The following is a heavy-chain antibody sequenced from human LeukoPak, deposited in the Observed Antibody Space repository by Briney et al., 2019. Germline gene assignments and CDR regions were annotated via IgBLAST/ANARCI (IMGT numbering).Heavy chain of an antibody. CDR1: GFTFSSHS. Sequence: PGGSLRLSCAASGFTFSSHSMNWVRQAPGKGLEWVSYISTSSTTIYYVDSVKGRFTISRDNAKNSLYLQMNSLRDEDTAVYYCARDRGYYYDYWGQGTLVTVSS. V-gene: IGHV3-48*02. J-gene: IGHJ4*02. D-gene: IGHD3-10*01. CDR2: ISTSSTTI. CDR3: ARDRGYYYDY.